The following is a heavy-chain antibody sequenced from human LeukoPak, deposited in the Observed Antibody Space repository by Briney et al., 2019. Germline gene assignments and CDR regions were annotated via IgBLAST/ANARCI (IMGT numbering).Heavy chain of an antibody. CDR1: GFTFSSYS. D-gene: IGHD1-26*01. CDR2: ISSSSSYI. Sequence: GGSLRLSCAASGFTFSSYSMTWVRQAPGKGLEWVSSISSSSSYIYYADSVKGRFTISRDNAKNSLYLQMNSLRAEDTAVYYCARDLDSGSYLGFDYWGQGTLVTVSS. J-gene: IGHJ4*02. V-gene: IGHV3-21*01. CDR3: ARDLDSGSYLGFDY.